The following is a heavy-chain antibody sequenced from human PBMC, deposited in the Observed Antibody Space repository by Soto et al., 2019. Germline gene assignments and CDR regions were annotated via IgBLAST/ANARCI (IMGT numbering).Heavy chain of an antibody. CDR3: AIQLRSSTPDGLAV. CDR2: IDPSDSYT. V-gene: IGHV5-10-1*01. CDR1: GYDFTNYW. D-gene: IGHD5-18*01. J-gene: IGHJ6*02. Sequence: EVQLVQSGAEVKKPGESLRISCRGSGYDFTNYWINWVRQMPGKGLEWMGRIDPSDSYTNYGPSFQGHVAISVDKSINTAYLQWSSLAASDTAMFYCAIQLRSSTPDGLAVWGQGTTVTVSS.